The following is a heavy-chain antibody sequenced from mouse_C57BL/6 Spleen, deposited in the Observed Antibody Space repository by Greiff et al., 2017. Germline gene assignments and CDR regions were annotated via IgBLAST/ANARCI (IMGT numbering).Heavy chain of an antibody. J-gene: IGHJ2*01. CDR2: ISDGGSYT. V-gene: IGHV5-4*01. Sequence: EVHLVESGGGLVKPGGSLKLSCAASGFTFSSYAMSWVRQTPEKRLEWVATISDGGSYTYYPDNVKGRFTISRDNAKNNLYLQMSHLKSEDTAMYYCARAQFITTVVEFYYFDYWGQGTTLTVSS. CDR3: ARAQFITTVVEFYYFDY. D-gene: IGHD1-1*01. CDR1: GFTFSSYA.